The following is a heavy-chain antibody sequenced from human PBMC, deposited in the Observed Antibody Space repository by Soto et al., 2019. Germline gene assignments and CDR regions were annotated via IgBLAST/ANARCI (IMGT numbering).Heavy chain of an antibody. CDR3: ARGDFWSGYSPAHIFDY. D-gene: IGHD3-3*01. J-gene: IGHJ4*02. CDR1: GYTFTGYY. V-gene: IGHV1-2*04. CDR2: INPNSGGT. Sequence: ASVKVSCKASGYTFTGYYMHWVRQAPGQGLEWMGWINPNSGGTNYAQKFQGWVTMTRDTSISTAYMELSRLRSDDTAVYYCARGDFWSGYSPAHIFDYWGQGTLVTASS.